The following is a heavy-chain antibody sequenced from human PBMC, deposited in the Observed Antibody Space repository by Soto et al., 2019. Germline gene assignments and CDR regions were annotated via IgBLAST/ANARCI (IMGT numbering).Heavy chain of an antibody. J-gene: IGHJ6*02. Sequence: DVQLLESGGGLVQPGGSLRLSCAASGLTFSSEAMSWVRQAPGKGLEWVSGINDSGSHTYYADSVRGRFTISRDNARNTLYLQMNSPRVEDTAIYYCAKGRLTDRLRYGVDVWGHGTTVTFSS. D-gene: IGHD6-6*01. CDR1: GLTFSSEA. V-gene: IGHV3-23*01. CDR2: INDSGSHT. CDR3: AKGRLTDRLRYGVDV.